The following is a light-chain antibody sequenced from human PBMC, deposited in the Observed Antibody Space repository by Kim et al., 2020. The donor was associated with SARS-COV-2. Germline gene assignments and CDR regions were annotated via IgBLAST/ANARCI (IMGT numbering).Light chain of an antibody. CDR1: QSITSG. V-gene: IGKV1-5*01. CDR3: QQHNGY. Sequence: DIQMTQPPSTLSASVGDTVTITCRASQSITSGLAWYQQKPGKAPKLLIYAVSNLDSGVPSRFSGSGSGTQFTLTISSLQPDDFATYYCQQHNGYFGGGTKVDIK. J-gene: IGKJ4*01. CDR2: AVS.